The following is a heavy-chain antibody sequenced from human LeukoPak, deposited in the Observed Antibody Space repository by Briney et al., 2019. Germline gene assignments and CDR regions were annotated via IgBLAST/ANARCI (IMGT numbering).Heavy chain of an antibody. Sequence: GGSLRLSCAASGFTFSNYWTSWVRQAPGKGLEWVASIHQHGNEKYFVDSVRGRFTISRDNAKNSLYLQMSSLRAEDTAVYYCATLNGPLFEYWGQGTLVTVSS. CDR1: GFTFSNYW. V-gene: IGHV3-7*01. CDR2: IHQHGNEK. D-gene: IGHD2-8*01. CDR3: ATLNGPLFEY. J-gene: IGHJ4*02.